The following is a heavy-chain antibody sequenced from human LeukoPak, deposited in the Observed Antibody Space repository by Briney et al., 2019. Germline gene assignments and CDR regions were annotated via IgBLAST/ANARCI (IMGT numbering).Heavy chain of an antibody. J-gene: IGHJ4*02. CDR3: ARGSGYDYVVDY. Sequence: ASVKVSCKASGYTFTGYYMHWVRQAPGQGLEWMGWINPNSGGTNYAQKFQGRVTMTRDTSISTAYMELSRLRSEDTAVYYCARGSGYDYVVDYWGQGTLVTVSS. D-gene: IGHD5-12*01. CDR2: INPNSGGT. CDR1: GYTFTGYY. V-gene: IGHV1-2*02.